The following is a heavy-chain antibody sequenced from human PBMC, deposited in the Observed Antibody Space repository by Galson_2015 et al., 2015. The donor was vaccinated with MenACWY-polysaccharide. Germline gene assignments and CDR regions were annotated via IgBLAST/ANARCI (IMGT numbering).Heavy chain of an antibody. J-gene: IGHJ4*02. CDR2: VTSGGTS. Sequence: SETLSLTCTVSGGSITGGSHFWGWIRQSPEKGLEWIGTVTSGGTSYYNASLKSRVTISVDTSKNQFSLNLRSVTAADTAVYYCARAGRTDTVPVGYGWGFDFWGQGVLVTVSS. CDR3: ARAGRTDTVPVGYGWGFDF. CDR1: GGSITGGSHF. D-gene: IGHD3-10*01. V-gene: IGHV4-39*07.